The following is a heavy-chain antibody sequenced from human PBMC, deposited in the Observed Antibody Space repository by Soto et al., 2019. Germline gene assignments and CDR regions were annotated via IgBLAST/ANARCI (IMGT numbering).Heavy chain of an antibody. CDR2: IKHSGTT. J-gene: IGHJ4*02. D-gene: IGHD4-17*01. V-gene: IGHV4-34*01. CDR3: ARGGRLRSPFGY. Sequence: SETLSLTCAVYGGSLSDYYWTWIRQPPGKGLEWIGEIKHSGTTTHNPSLKSRVTMSVDTSKNQFSLNLTSVTAADTAIYYCARGGRLRSPFGYWGQGILVTVSS. CDR1: GGSLSDYY.